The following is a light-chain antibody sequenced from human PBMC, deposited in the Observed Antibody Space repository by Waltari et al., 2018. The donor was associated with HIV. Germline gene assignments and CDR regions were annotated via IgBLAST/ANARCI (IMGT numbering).Light chain of an antibody. CDR1: QTISTY. CDR3: QQSFGSPGT. Sequence: DIQMTQSPSSLSASVGDRVTITCRASQTISTYLNWYQQKLGRAPKLLIYATSTLQSGVPSRFTGSRSGTDFTLTISSLQPEDVATYYCQQSFGSPGTFGQGTKVDI. CDR2: ATS. J-gene: IGKJ1*01. V-gene: IGKV1-39*01.